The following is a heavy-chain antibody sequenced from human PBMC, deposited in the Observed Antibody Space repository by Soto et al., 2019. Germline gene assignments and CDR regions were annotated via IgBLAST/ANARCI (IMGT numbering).Heavy chain of an antibody. J-gene: IGHJ4*02. CDR3: AKLGLGVVMAALDY. CDR2: ISGSGGST. CDR1: GFTFSSYA. Sequence: GGSLRLSCAASGFTFSSYAMSWVRQAPGKGLEWVSAISGSGGSTYYADSVKGRFTISRDNSKNTLYLQMNSLRAEDTAVYYCAKLGLGVVMAALDYWGQGTLVTVSS. D-gene: IGHD2-21*01. V-gene: IGHV3-23*01.